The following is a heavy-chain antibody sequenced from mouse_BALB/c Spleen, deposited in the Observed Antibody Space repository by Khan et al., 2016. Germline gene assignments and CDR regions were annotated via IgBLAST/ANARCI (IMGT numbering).Heavy chain of an antibody. J-gene: IGHJ4*01. V-gene: IGHV14-3*02. CDR2: IDPANGNT. CDR1: GFNIRDTY. CDR3: EGNHVGYYAMDY. Sequence: VQLQQSGPDLVKPGASVKLSCTGSGFNIRDTYMHWVKQRPEQGLEWIGRIDPANGNTKYDPKFQGKATITADTSSNTAYLQLSSLTSEDTAVYYCEGNHVGYYAMDYWGQGTSVTVSS. D-gene: IGHD2-1*01.